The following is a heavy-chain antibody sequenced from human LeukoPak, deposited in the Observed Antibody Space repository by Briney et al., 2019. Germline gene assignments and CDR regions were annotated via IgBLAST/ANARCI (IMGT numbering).Heavy chain of an antibody. CDR3: ARGPYSYDSSGAFDI. D-gene: IGHD3-22*01. CDR2: ISSSGST. J-gene: IGHJ3*02. V-gene: IGHV4-61*02. Sequence: SGTLSLTCTVSGDSISSGDYYWSRIRQPAGRGLEWLGRISSSGSTNYNPSLKSRVTISVDTSKNQFSLKLSSVTAADTAVYFCARGPYSYDSSGAFDIWGQGTMVTVSS. CDR1: GDSISSGDYY.